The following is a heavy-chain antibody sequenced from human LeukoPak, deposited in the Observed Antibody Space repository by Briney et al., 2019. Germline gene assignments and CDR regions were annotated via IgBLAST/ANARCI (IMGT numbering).Heavy chain of an antibody. Sequence: GGSLRLSCAASGFTFSSYAMSWVRQAPGKGLEWVSAISGSGGSTYYADSVKGRFTISRDNPKNTLYLQMNSLRAEDTAVYYCAKDASTYYDFWSGYYTPHHPYYFDYWGQGTLVTVSS. CDR3: AKDASTYYDFWSGYYTPHHPYYFDY. J-gene: IGHJ4*02. CDR2: ISGSGGST. D-gene: IGHD3-3*01. V-gene: IGHV3-23*01. CDR1: GFTFSSYA.